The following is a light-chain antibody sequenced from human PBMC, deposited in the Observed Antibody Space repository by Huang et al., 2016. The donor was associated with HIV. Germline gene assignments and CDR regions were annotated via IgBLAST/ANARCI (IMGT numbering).Light chain of an antibody. Sequence: DIQMTQSPSSLSASVGDRVTITCRVSQSISSYLNWYQQKPGTAPKVLIYAATSLQSGVPSRFSGSGAGTDFTLTINNLQPEDSATYYCQQTYITPLTCGQGTKLEIK. J-gene: IGKJ2*01. CDR3: QQTYITPLT. CDR1: QSISSY. CDR2: AAT. V-gene: IGKV1-39*01.